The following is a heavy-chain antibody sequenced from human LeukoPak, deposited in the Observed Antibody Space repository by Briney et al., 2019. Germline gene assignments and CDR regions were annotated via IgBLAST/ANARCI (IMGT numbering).Heavy chain of an antibody. CDR2: ISYDGSNK. CDR1: GFTFSRYG. Sequence: GGSLRLSCAASGFTFSRYGMHWVRQAPGEGLEWVAVISYDGSNKYYADSVKGRFTLSRDNSKNTLYLQMNSLRAEDTAVYYCAKGLGYSYGYLLDYWGQGTLVTVSS. V-gene: IGHV3-30*18. CDR3: AKGLGYSYGYLLDY. J-gene: IGHJ4*02. D-gene: IGHD5-18*01.